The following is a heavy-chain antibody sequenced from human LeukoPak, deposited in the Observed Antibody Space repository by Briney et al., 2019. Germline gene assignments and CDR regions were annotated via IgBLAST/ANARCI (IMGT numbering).Heavy chain of an antibody. CDR1: GGSVSSGSYY. CDR2: INHSGST. Sequence: KPSETLSLTCTVSGGSVSSGSYYWSWIRQPPGKGLEWIGEINHSGSTNYNPSLKSRVTISVDTSKNQFSLKLSSVTAADTAVYYCAKAAELTMVRGVTLDYWGQGTLVTVSS. D-gene: IGHD3-10*01. V-gene: IGHV4-39*07. J-gene: IGHJ4*02. CDR3: AKAAELTMVRGVTLDY.